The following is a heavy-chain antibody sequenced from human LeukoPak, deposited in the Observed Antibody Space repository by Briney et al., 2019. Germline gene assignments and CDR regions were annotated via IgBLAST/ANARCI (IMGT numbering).Heavy chain of an antibody. CDR1: GFTFSSYS. J-gene: IGHJ4*02. D-gene: IGHD6-19*01. CDR3: ARRPKIAVAGYYFDY. Sequence: GGSLRLSCAASGFTFSSYSMNWVRQTPGKGLEWVSYISSSSSTIYYADSVKGRFTISRDNAKNSLYLQMNSLRAEDTAVYYCARRPKIAVAGYYFDYWGQGTLVTVSS. CDR2: ISSSSSTI. V-gene: IGHV3-48*04.